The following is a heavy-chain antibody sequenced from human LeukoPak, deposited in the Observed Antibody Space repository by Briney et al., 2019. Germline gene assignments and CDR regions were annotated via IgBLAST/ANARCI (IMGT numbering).Heavy chain of an antibody. CDR1: GFTFSSYG. Sequence: GGSLRLSCAASGFTFSSYGMHWVRQAPGKGLEWVAFIRYDGSNKYYADSVKGRFTISRDNSKNTLYLQTNSLRAEDTAVYYCAKRGEGVSNTWYMNNWFDPWGQGTLVTVSS. CDR2: IRYDGSNK. CDR3: AKRGEGVSNTWYMNNWFDP. J-gene: IGHJ5*02. D-gene: IGHD6-13*01. V-gene: IGHV3-30*02.